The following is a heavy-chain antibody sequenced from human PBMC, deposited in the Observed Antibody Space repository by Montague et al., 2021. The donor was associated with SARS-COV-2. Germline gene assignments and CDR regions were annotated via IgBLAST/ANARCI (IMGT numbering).Heavy chain of an antibody. D-gene: IGHD1-26*01. CDR1: GGSINNYY. Sequence: SETLSLTCSVSGGSINNYYWGWVRQSPGKGLEWIGYIYYSGSVTTSYNPSLKSRVSISVDTSENQFSLKLTSVTAVDTATYYCARIWGATRGEAFDIWGQGTMVTVSS. V-gene: IGHV4-59*13. CDR2: IYYSGSVTT. J-gene: IGHJ3*02. CDR3: ARIWGATRGEAFDI.